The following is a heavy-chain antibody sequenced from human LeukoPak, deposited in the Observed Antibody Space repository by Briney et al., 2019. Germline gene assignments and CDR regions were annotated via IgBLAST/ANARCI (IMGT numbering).Heavy chain of an antibody. CDR1: GGSMSSYY. D-gene: IGHD4/OR15-4a*01. Sequence: NSSETLSLTCTVSGGSMSSYYWNWIRQPPGKGLEWIGYIYYSGTTNYNPSLKSRVTISVDTSKNQFSLKLKSVTAADTAVCYCARDEYGGPFDYWGQGTLVTVSS. J-gene: IGHJ4*02. CDR2: IYYSGTT. CDR3: ARDEYGGPFDY. V-gene: IGHV4-59*01.